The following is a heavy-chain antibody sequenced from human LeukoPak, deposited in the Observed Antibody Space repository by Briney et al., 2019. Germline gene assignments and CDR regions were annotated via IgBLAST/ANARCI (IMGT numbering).Heavy chain of an antibody. CDR3: ARGRPSDY. CDR1: GYTFSDFG. V-gene: IGHV1-18*01. CDR2: ISAYNGDT. Sequence: ASVKVSCETSGYTFSDFGMSWVRQAPGQGPEWMGWISAYNGDTNYAHNLQGRVTMTTDTSTSTAYVELRSLRSDDTAVYYCARGRPSDYWGQGTLVTVSS. J-gene: IGHJ4*02.